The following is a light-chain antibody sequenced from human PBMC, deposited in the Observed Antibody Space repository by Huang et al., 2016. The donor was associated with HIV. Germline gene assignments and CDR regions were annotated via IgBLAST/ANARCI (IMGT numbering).Light chain of an antibody. V-gene: IGKV1-8*01. CDR3: QQYYTYPHS. Sequence: AIRLTQSPSSLSASTGDRVTITCRASPGISSYLAWYQQKPGKAHKLLISSASTLQSGVPSRCSGSGFGTDFTLTISSLQSEDLGTYHCQQYYTYPHSFGQGTKLEIK. J-gene: IGKJ2*03. CDR1: PGISSY. CDR2: SAS.